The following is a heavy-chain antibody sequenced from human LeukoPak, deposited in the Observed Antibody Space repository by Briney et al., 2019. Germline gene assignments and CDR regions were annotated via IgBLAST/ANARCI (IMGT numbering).Heavy chain of an antibody. CDR2: IYYSGST. Sequence: ASETLPLTCTVSGGSISSYYWSWIRQPPGKGLEWIGYIYYSGSTNYNPSLKSRVTISVDTSKNQFSLKLSSVTAADTAVYYCAREREGYHYGMDVWGQGTTVTVSS. D-gene: IGHD2-2*01. V-gene: IGHV4-59*01. CDR3: AREREGYHYGMDV. CDR1: GGSISSYY. J-gene: IGHJ6*02.